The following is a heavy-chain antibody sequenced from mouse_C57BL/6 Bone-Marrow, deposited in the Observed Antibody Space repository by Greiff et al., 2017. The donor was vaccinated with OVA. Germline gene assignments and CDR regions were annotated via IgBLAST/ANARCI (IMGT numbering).Heavy chain of an antibody. CDR2: IDPSDSYT. CDR1: GYTFTSYW. CDR3: ARIFDY. Sequence: QVQLQQPGAELVRPGTSVKLSCKASGYTFTSYWMHWVKQRPGQGLEWIGVIDPSDSYTNSNQKFKGKATLTVDTSSSTAYMQLSSLTSEDSAVYYCARIFDYWGQGTTLTVSS. J-gene: IGHJ2*01. V-gene: IGHV1-59*01.